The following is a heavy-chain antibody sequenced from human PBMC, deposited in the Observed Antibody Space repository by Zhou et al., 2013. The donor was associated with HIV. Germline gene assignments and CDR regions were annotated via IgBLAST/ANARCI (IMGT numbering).Heavy chain of an antibody. D-gene: IGHD6-19*01. CDR2: INPSGGRR. CDR3: ARGGSGWYLVSDY. CDR1: GYTFTSHY. V-gene: IGHV1-46*01. J-gene: IGHJ4*02. Sequence: VQLVQSGAEVKKPGASVKVSCKASGYTFTSHYMHWVRQAPGQGLEWMGIINPSGGRRSYAQKFQGRVTMTSDTSTSTVYMELSSLRSEDTAVYYCARGGSGWYLVSDYWGQGTLVTVSS.